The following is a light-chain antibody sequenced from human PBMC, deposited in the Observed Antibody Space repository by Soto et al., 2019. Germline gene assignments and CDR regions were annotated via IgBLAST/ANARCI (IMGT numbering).Light chain of an antibody. CDR1: HIISSSS. Sequence: EIVLAQSPGTLSLSPGERATLSCRTSHIISSSSLAWYQQIPGQPPRLLIYDVSSRAPGIPDRFSGSGSGTDFTLTISRLEPEDFAVYYCQQYDTSSYTFGQGTKLELK. CDR3: QQYDTSSYT. CDR2: DVS. J-gene: IGKJ2*01. V-gene: IGKV3-20*01.